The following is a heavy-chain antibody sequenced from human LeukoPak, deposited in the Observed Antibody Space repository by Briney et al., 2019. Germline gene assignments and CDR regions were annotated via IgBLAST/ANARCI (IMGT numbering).Heavy chain of an antibody. J-gene: IGHJ4*02. CDR1: GFTFTSSA. V-gene: IGHV1-58*02. CDR2: IVVGSGNT. Sequence: ASVKVSCKASGFTFTSSAMQWVRQARGQRLEWIGWIVVGSGNTNYAQKFQERVTITRDMSTSTAYMELSSLRSEDTAVYYCAADHYSGSSYFDYWGQGTLVTVSS. D-gene: IGHD1-26*01. CDR3: AADHYSGSSYFDY.